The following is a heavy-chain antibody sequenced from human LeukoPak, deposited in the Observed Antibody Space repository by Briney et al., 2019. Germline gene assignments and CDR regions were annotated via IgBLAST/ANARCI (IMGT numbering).Heavy chain of an antibody. V-gene: IGHV3-23*01. CDR2: ISGSGGST. Sequence: PGGSLRLSCAASGFTFSSYAMSWVRQAPGKGLEWVSAISGSGGSTYYADSVKGRFTISRDNSKNTLYLQMSSLRAEDTAAYYCAKPLGNIVVVPAAPLGYWGQGTLVTVSS. CDR3: AKPLGNIVVVPAAPLGY. CDR1: GFTFSSYA. D-gene: IGHD2-2*01. J-gene: IGHJ4*02.